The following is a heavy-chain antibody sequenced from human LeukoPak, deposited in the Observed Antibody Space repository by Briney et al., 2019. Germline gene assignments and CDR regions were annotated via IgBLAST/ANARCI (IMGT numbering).Heavy chain of an antibody. Sequence: GASVKVSCKASGYTFTSYDINWVRQDTGGGLEWMGWMNPNSGNTGYAQKFQGRVTMTRNTSISTAYMELSSLRSEDTAVYYCARGVSVVAKDYYYYGMDVWGQGTTVTVSS. CDR2: MNPNSGNT. CDR1: GYTFTSYD. J-gene: IGHJ6*02. V-gene: IGHV1-8*01. D-gene: IGHD2-15*01. CDR3: ARGVSVVAKDYYYYGMDV.